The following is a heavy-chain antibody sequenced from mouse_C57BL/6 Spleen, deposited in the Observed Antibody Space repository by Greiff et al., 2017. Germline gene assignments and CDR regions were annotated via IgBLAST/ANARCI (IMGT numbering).Heavy chain of an antibody. CDR3: ARIGSSYYFDY. J-gene: IGHJ2*01. V-gene: IGHV8-8*01. CDR2: IWWDDDK. CDR1: GFSLRTFGMG. Sequence: QVTLKESGPGILQPSQTLSLTCSFSGFSLRTFGMGVGWIRQPSGKGLEWLAHIWWDDDKYSNPARKRRLTISKDTSKTQVFLKIANVDTADTATYYCARIGSSYYFDYWGQGTTLTVSS.